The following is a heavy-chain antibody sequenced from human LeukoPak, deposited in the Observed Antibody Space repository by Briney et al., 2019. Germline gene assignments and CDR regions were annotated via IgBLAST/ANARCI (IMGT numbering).Heavy chain of an antibody. J-gene: IGHJ3*02. CDR3: ARGGGYCSSTSCYSAFDI. V-gene: IGHV4-34*01. CDR2: INHSGST. D-gene: IGHD2-2*01. Sequence: SETLSLTCAVYGGSFSGYYWSWIRQPPGKGLKWIGEINHSGSTNYNPSLKSRVTISVDTSKNQFCRKLSSVTAADTAVYYCARGGGYCSSTSCYSAFDIWGQGTMVTVSS. CDR1: GGSFSGYY.